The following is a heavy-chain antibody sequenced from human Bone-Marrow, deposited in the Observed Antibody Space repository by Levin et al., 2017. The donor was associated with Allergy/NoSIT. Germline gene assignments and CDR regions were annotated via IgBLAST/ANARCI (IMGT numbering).Heavy chain of an antibody. CDR3: ARERSYSYGYEDYYYGMDV. CDR2: IYYSGST. D-gene: IGHD5-18*01. CDR1: GGSISSYY. Sequence: SSQTLSLPCTVSGGSISSYYWSWIRQPPGKGLEWIGYIYYSGSTNYNPSLKSRVTISVDTSKNQFSLKLSSVTAADTAVYYCARERSYSYGYEDYYYGMDVWGQGTTVTVSS. V-gene: IGHV4-59*01. J-gene: IGHJ6*02.